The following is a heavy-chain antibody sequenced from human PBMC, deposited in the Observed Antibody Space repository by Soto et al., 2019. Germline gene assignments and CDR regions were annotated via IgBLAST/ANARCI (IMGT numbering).Heavy chain of an antibody. CDR3: ARGDSTDCSNGVCSFFYNHDMDV. D-gene: IGHD2-8*01. J-gene: IGHJ6*02. Sequence: ASVKVSCKASGYSFTDYHIHWVRQAAGQGLEWLGRINPKSGGTSTAQKFQGWVTMTTDTSISTASMELTRLPSDDTAIYYCARGDSTDCSNGVCSFFYNHDMDVWGQGTTVTVSS. CDR2: INPKSGGT. CDR1: GYSFTDYH. V-gene: IGHV1-2*04.